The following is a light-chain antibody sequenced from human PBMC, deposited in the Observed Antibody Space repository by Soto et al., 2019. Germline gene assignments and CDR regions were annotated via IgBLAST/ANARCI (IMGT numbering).Light chain of an antibody. Sequence: QSVLTQPASVFGSPGQSITISCTGTSSDVGGHNFVSWYQQHPGKAPKLMIYEVSNRPSGVSNRFSGSKSGNTASMTISGLQPEDEADYYCSSYTTSSTVVFGTGTKDTVL. CDR3: SSYTTSSTVV. J-gene: IGLJ1*01. CDR2: EVS. CDR1: SSDVGGHNF. V-gene: IGLV2-14*03.